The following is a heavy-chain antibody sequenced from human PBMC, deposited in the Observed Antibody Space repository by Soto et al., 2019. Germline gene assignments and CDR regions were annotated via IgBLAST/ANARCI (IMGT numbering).Heavy chain of an antibody. V-gene: IGHV4-31*03. CDR1: GGSISSAAYY. Sequence: SETLSLTCTVSGGSISSAAYYWSWIRQHPGKDLEWIGYISHSGSTYYTPSLKSRVIISADTSKNQFSLNLNSVTAADTAVYYCAREYNYGSNFFECWGQGALVTVSS. CDR3: AREYNYGSNFFEC. D-gene: IGHD5-18*01. J-gene: IGHJ4*02. CDR2: ISHSGST.